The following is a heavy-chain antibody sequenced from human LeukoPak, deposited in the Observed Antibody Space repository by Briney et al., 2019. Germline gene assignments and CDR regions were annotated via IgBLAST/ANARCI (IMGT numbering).Heavy chain of an antibody. V-gene: IGHV3-53*01. D-gene: IGHD3-3*01. CDR2: IYSGGST. Sequence: GGSLRLSCAASGFTFSTYGMRWVRQAPGKGLEWVSVIYSGGSTYYADSVKGRFTISRDNSKNTLYLQMNSLRAEDTAVYYCARDSGAHAYYDWGQGTMVTVSS. J-gene: IGHJ3*01. CDR1: GFTFSTYG. CDR3: ARDSGAHAYYD.